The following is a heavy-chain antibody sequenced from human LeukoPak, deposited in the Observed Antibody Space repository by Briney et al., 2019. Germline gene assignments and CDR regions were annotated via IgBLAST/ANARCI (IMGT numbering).Heavy chain of an antibody. D-gene: IGHD2-2*01. CDR3: AREDGTVVVGRFDY. Sequence: GGSLRLSCAASGIDFRASGMHWVRQAPGMGLEWVTFIQTDGSDKYYAASVAGRFTISKDNSKNTVYLHMNSLRPDDTALYYCAREDGTVVVGRFDYWGQGTLVTVSS. J-gene: IGHJ4*02. V-gene: IGHV3-30*02. CDR2: IQTDGSDK. CDR1: GIDFRASG.